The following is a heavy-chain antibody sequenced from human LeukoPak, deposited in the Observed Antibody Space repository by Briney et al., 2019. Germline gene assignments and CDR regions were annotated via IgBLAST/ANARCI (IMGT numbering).Heavy chain of an antibody. CDR3: ARDADWQYAFDV. J-gene: IGHJ3*01. V-gene: IGHV1-46*01. Sequence: ASVKVSCKTSGYTFTSYFLHWVRQAPGQGLEWMGIINSSGGSTTYAQKCQGRVTMTRDTSTNTVYMELRNLRSEDTAAYFCARDADWQYAFDVWGQGTMVSVSS. CDR2: INSSGGST. D-gene: IGHD3-9*01. CDR1: GYTFTSYF.